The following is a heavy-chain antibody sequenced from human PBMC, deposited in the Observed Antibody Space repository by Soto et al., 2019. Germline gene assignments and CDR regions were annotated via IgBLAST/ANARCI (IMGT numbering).Heavy chain of an antibody. D-gene: IGHD3-10*01. V-gene: IGHV3-23*01. CDR3: AKAIEPHYYGSGSYLADY. J-gene: IGHJ4*02. Sequence: GGSLRLSCAASGFTFSSYAMSWVRQAPGKGLEWVSAISGSGGSTYYADSVKGRFTISRDNSKNTLYLQMNSLRAEDTAVYYCAKAIEPHYYGSGSYLADYWGQGTLVTVSS. CDR2: ISGSGGST. CDR1: GFTFSSYA.